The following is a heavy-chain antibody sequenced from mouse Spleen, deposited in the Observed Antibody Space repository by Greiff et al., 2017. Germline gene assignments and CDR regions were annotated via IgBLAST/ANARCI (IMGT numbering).Heavy chain of an antibody. J-gene: IGHJ2*01. CDR3: ARLGTGNGYYFDY. CDR2: INPSSGYT. D-gene: IGHD4-1*01. CDR1: GYTFTSYT. V-gene: IGHV1-4*01. Sequence: VQLQQSGAELARPGSSVKMSCKASGYTFTSYTMHWVKQRPGQGLEWIGYINPSSGYTKYNQKFKDKATLTADKSSSTAYMQLSSLTSEDSAVYYCARLGTGNGYYFDYWGQGTTLTVSS.